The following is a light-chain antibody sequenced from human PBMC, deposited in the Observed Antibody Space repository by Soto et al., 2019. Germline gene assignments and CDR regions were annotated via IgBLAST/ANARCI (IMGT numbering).Light chain of an antibody. Sequence: EIVLTQSPGTLSLSPGERATLSCRASQSVSSSYLAWYQQKPGQAPRILIYGASSRATGIPDRFSGSGSGTDFTLTISRLEPEDFAVYYCHQYGSSSYTFGQGTKLEIK. V-gene: IGKV3-20*01. CDR2: GAS. J-gene: IGKJ2*01. CDR1: QSVSSSY. CDR3: HQYGSSSYT.